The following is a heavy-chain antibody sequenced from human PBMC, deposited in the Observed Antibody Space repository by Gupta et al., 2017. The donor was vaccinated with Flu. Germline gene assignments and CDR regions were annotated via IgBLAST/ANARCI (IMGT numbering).Heavy chain of an antibody. D-gene: IGHD3-9*01. Sequence: QVQLVQSGAEVKKPGASVKVSCKASGYTFTSFGISWVRQAPGQGLEWMGWISAYNGNTNYAQKRQGRVTMTTDTSTSTAYMELRSLRSDDTAVYYCARRGRRYFDWLFNYMDVWGKGTTVTVSS. CDR3: ARRGRRYFDWLFNYMDV. CDR2: ISAYNGNT. CDR1: GYTFTSFG. V-gene: IGHV1-18*01. J-gene: IGHJ6*03.